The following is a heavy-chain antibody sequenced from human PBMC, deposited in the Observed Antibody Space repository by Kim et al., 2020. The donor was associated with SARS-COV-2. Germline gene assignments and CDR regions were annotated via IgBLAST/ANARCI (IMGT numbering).Heavy chain of an antibody. CDR3: ARNPGG. CDR1: GDSINRGSYF. V-gene: IGHV4-61*02. CDR2: IRTAGST. J-gene: IGHJ1*01. Sequence: SETLSLTCTVSGDSINRGSYFWNWVRQPAGKGLEWIGRIRTAGSTTYSPSLSSRVTISIDTSTNQFSLTLKSVTAADAAIYYCARNPGGWGQGTLVTVSS.